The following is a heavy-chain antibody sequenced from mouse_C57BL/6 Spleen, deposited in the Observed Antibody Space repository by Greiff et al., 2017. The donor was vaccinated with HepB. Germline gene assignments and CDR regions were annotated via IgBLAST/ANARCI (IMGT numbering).Heavy chain of an antibody. V-gene: IGHV5-17*01. D-gene: IGHD2-4*01. CDR3: AREDDYQYYFDY. CDR1: GFTFSDYG. CDR2: ISSGSSTI. Sequence: EVKLMESGGGLVKPGGSLKLSCAASGFTFSDYGMHWVRQAPEKGLEWVAYISSGSSTIYYADTVKGRFTISRDNAKNTLFLQMTSLRSEDTAMYYCAREDDYQYYFDYWGQGTTLTVSS. J-gene: IGHJ2*01.